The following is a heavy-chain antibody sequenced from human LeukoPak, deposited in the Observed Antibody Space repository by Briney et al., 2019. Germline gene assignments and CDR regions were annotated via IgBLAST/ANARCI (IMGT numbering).Heavy chain of an antibody. D-gene: IGHD1-7*01. J-gene: IGHJ4*02. CDR1: GYSFIGYY. V-gene: IGHV1-2*02. Sequence: ASVKVSCKASGYSFIGYYMHWVRQAPGQGLEWMGWIKSNSGGTHYAQKFHGRVTMTRDTSITTAYMELSRLTSDDTAVYYCARDQGGTIDYWGQGTLVTVSS. CDR2: IKSNSGGT. CDR3: ARDQGGTIDY.